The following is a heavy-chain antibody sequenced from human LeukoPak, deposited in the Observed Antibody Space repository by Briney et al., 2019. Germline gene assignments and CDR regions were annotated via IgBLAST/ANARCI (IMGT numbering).Heavy chain of an antibody. CDR3: AREGYYFDY. CDR2: IYYSGST. J-gene: IGHJ4*02. Sequence: SETLSLTCTVSGGSISSYYWSWIRQPPGKGLEWIGYIYYSGSTNYNPSLKSRVTISVDTSKNQFSLQLNSVTPEDTAVYYCAREGYYFDYWGQGTLVTVSS. CDR1: GGSISSYY. V-gene: IGHV4-59*12.